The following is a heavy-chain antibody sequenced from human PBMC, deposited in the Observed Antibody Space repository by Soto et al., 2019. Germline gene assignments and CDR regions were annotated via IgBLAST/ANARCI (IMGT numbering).Heavy chain of an antibody. CDR2: IKPDGSEK. D-gene: IGHD3-3*01. CDR3: VRDAHRGGDFGVFDW. CDR1: GFTFSSYW. J-gene: IGHJ4*02. Sequence: GGSLRLSCAASGFTFSSYWMVWVRQAPGKGLEWVANIKPDGSEKYYVDSVKGRFTISRDNARKSLYLQMNSLRAEDTAVYYCVRDAHRGGDFGVFDWWSQGTLVTVS. V-gene: IGHV3-7*04.